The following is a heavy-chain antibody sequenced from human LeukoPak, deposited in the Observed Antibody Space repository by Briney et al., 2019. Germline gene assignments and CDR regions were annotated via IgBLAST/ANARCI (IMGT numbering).Heavy chain of an antibody. CDR2: INHSGST. V-gene: IGHV4-34*01. J-gene: IGHJ6*03. CDR1: GGSFSGYY. Sequence: SETLSLTCAVYGGSFSGYYWSWIRQPPGKGLEWIGEINHSGSTNYNPSLKSRVTISVDTSKDQFSLKLGSVTAADTAVYYCARGTSWYRASPYYYYYYMDVWGKGTTVTVSS. D-gene: IGHD6-13*01. CDR3: ARGTSWYRASPYYYYYYMDV.